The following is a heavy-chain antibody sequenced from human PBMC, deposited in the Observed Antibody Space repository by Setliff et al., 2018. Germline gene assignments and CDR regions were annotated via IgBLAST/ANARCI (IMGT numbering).Heavy chain of an antibody. CDR2: IFYSGNT. Sequence: SETLSLTCTVSGGSISTHYWSWIRQPPGKGLEWIGYIFYSGNTNYNPSLKSRVAISVDSSKNQFFLKLSSVTAADTAVYYCARDRATMVRGVICYFYYSIDVWGRGTTVTVSS. V-gene: IGHV4-59*11. CDR3: ARDRATMVRGVICYFYYSIDV. CDR1: GGSISTHY. J-gene: IGHJ6*03. D-gene: IGHD3-10*01.